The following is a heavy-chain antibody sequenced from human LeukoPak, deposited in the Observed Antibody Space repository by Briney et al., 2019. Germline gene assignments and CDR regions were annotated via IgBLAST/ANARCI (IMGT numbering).Heavy chain of an antibody. D-gene: IGHD2-15*01. Sequence: TGGSLRLSCAASGFTFSSYAMHWVRQAPGKGLEWVAVISYDGSNKYYADSVKGRFTISRDNSKNTLYLQMNSLRAEDMAVYYCARDWRGYCSGGSCYEGDWFDPWGQGTLVTVSS. CDR3: ARDWRGYCSGGSCYEGDWFDP. J-gene: IGHJ5*02. V-gene: IGHV3-30-3*01. CDR1: GFTFSSYA. CDR2: ISYDGSNK.